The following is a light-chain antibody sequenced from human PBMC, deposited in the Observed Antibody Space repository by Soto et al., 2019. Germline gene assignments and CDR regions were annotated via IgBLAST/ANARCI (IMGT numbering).Light chain of an antibody. V-gene: IGLV1-40*01. CDR1: TSKIGAGYD. Sequence: QSVLTQPPSVSGAPGQRFTFPCTGNTSKIGAGYDLPWYQQLPGTAPQLPIYGNINRPSGVPARFSGSKSGTSASLAITGLQADDEADYYCHSYDSRLSGVVFGGGTKLTVL. CDR2: GNI. J-gene: IGLJ2*01. CDR3: HSYDSRLSGVV.